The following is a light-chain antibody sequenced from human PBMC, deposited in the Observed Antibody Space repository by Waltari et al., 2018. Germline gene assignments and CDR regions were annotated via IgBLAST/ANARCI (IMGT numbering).Light chain of an antibody. V-gene: IGLV1-44*01. CDR3: AAWDDSLDGHGV. CDR1: SSNIGSNT. CDR2: GNN. J-gene: IGLJ3*02. Sequence: QSVLTQPPSASGTPGQRVTISCSGSSSNIGSNTVHWYQQLPGTAPKLLIYGNNQRPSGIPDRFSGSKSGTSASLAISGLQSEDEADYYCAAWDDSLDGHGVFGGGTKLTVL.